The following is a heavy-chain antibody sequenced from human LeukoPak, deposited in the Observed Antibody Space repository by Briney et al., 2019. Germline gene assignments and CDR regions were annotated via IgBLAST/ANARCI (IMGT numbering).Heavy chain of an antibody. V-gene: IGHV4-61*02. CDR1: GGSISSGSYY. D-gene: IGHD1-7*01. J-gene: IGHJ3*02. Sequence: SETLSLTCTVSGGSISSGSYYWSWIRQPAGKGLEWIGRIYTSGSTNYNPSLKSRVTISVDTSKNQFSLKLSSVTAADTAVYYCARDLENYGNAFDIWGQGTMVTVSS. CDR3: ARDLENYGNAFDI. CDR2: IYTSGST.